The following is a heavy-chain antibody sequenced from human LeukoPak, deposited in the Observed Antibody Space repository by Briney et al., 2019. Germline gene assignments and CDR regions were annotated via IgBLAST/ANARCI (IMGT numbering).Heavy chain of an antibody. CDR1: GFTFSSYE. CDR3: ASSSWYALDY. D-gene: IGHD6-13*01. Sequence: PGESLRLCCAASGFTFSSYEMNWVRQAAGKGLEWISYISSSGSTMYYADSVKGRFTISRDNAKNSLYLQMNSLRAEDTAIYYCASSSWYALDYWGQGTLVTVSS. J-gene: IGHJ4*02. V-gene: IGHV3-48*03. CDR2: ISSSGSTM.